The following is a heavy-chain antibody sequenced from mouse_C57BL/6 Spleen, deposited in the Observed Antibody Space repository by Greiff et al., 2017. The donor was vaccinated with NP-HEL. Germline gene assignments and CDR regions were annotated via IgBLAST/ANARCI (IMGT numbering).Heavy chain of an antibody. D-gene: IGHD2-1*01. J-gene: IGHJ2*01. Sequence: VKLMESGPELVKPGASVKISCKASGYAFSSSWMNWVKQRPGKGLEWIGRIYPGDGDTNYNGKFKGKATLTADKSSSTAYMQLSSLTSEDSAVYFCARSHYGNYFDYWGQGTTLTVSS. CDR2: IYPGDGDT. CDR1: GYAFSSSW. CDR3: ARSHYGNYFDY. V-gene: IGHV1-82*01.